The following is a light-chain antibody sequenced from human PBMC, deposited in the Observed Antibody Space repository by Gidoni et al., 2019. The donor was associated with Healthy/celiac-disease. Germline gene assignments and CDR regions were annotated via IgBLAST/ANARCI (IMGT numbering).Light chain of an antibody. J-gene: IGLJ1*01. CDR2: RDS. Sequence: SYELTPPLSVSVALGQTARITCGGNHIGSKNVYWYQQKPGQAPVLVLYRDSNRPAGIPERFSGSNSGNTATMTSSRAKAGDEADYYCQVWDSSLFVFGTGTKVTVL. CDR1: HIGSKN. CDR3: QVWDSSLFV. V-gene: IGLV3-9*01.